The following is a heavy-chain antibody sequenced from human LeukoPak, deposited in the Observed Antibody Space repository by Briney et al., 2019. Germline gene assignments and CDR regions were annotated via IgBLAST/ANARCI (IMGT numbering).Heavy chain of an antibody. Sequence: SETLSLTCAVYVGSFSGHYWSWIRQPPGKGLEWIGEIDHSGSSNYNPSLKSRVTISADTSKNQFSLKVNSVTAADTAVYYCARASQRGTYYNAFDIWGQGTMVTVSS. D-gene: IGHD1-26*01. CDR3: ARASQRGTYYNAFDI. J-gene: IGHJ3*02. CDR1: VGSFSGHY. V-gene: IGHV4-34*01. CDR2: IDHSGSS.